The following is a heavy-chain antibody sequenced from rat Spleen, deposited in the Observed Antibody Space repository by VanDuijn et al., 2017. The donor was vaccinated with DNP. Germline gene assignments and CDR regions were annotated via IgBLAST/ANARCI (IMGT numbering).Heavy chain of an antibody. CDR2: ITYSGST. Sequence: ELQLQESGPGLVKPSQSLSLACSVTSYSITSDYWGWIREFPGNKMEWMGYITYSGSTSYNPSLKSRISITRDTSKNQFFLQLNSVTTEDTATYYCARGLNYGGYIYSWYFDFWGPGTMVTVSS. CDR1: SYSITSDY. J-gene: IGHJ1*01. D-gene: IGHD1-11*01. CDR3: ARGLNYGGYIYSWYFDF. V-gene: IGHV3-1*01.